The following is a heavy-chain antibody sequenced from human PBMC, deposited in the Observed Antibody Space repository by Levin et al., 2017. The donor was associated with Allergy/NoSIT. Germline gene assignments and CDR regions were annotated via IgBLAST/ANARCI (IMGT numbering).Heavy chain of an antibody. V-gene: IGHV4-34*01. CDR1: GGSFSGYY. Sequence: SETLSLTCAVYGGSFSGYYWSWIRQPPGKGLEWIGEINHSGSTNYNPSLKSRVTISVDTSKNQFSLKLSSVTAADTAVYYCARLPGDYDILTGPSIDPWGQGTLVTVSS. J-gene: IGHJ5*02. CDR3: ARLPGDYDILTGPSIDP. CDR2: INHSGST. D-gene: IGHD3-9*01.